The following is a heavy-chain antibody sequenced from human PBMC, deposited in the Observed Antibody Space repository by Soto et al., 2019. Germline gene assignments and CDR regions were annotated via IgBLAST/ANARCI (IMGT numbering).Heavy chain of an antibody. D-gene: IGHD2-15*01. V-gene: IGHV1-69*13. Sequence: SXKVSFKASGGTXSSYAIRLVRQAPGQGLEWIGGIIPIFGTANYAQKFQGRFTITAEESTSTAYMDLSSLRSEDTAVYYCASVAPSYYGMDVWGQGTTGTVS. J-gene: IGHJ6*02. CDR3: ASVAPSYYGMDV. CDR2: IIPIFGTA. CDR1: GGTXSSYA.